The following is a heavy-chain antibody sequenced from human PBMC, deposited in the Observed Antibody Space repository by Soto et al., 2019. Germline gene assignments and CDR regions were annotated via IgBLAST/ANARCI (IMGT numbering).Heavy chain of an antibody. V-gene: IGHV4-30-4*01. Sequence: SETLSLTCTVSGGSISSGDYYWSWIRQPPGKGLEWIGYIYYSGSTYYNPSLKSRVTISVDTSKNQFSLKLSSVTAADTAVYYFARENYYNSGGYAGNWFAPGGQGTLVTVSS. CDR3: ARENYYNSGGYAGNWFAP. D-gene: IGHD3-22*01. CDR1: GGSISSGDYY. CDR2: IYYSGST. J-gene: IGHJ5*02.